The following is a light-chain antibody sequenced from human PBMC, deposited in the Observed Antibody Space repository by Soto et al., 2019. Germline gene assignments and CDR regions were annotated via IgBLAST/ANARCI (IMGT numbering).Light chain of an antibody. CDR3: QQSYSTLFS. CDR1: QTIIRY. CDR2: AAS. Sequence: DIQMTQSPSSLSASMGDRVTITCRASQTIIRYLNWYQQKPGRAPNLLIYAASSLQSGVPSRFSGSGSGTEFTLTISSLQSEDFATYFCQQSYSTLFSFGPGTKMEIK. V-gene: IGKV1-39*01. J-gene: IGKJ3*01.